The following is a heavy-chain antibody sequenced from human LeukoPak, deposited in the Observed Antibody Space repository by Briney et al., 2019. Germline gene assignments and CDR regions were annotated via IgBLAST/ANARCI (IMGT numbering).Heavy chain of an antibody. CDR3: ARSYYDSSPAI. J-gene: IGHJ3*02. CDR1: GGSISSYF. Sequence: SETLSLTCTVCGGSISSYFWNWIRQPPGKGLEWIGYIFYSGSTDYNPSLNSRVTISIDTSETQFSLKLTSVTAADTAVYYCARSYYDSSPAIWGQGTMVTVSS. V-gene: IGHV4-59*01. D-gene: IGHD3-22*01. CDR2: IFYSGST.